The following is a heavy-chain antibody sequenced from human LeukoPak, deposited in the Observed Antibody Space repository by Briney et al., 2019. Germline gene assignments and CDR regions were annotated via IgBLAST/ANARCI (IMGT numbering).Heavy chain of an antibody. V-gene: IGHV1-8*01. CDR2: MNPNSGNT. CDR3: ATDYCSGPTCYLRFDP. CDR1: GYTFTSYD. Sequence: ASVKVSCTASGYTFTSYDINWVRQATGQGLEWMGWMNPNSGNTGYAQKFQGRVTMTRNTSISTAYMELSSLKSEDTAVYYCATDYCSGPTCYLRFDPWGQGTLVTVSS. J-gene: IGHJ5*02. D-gene: IGHD2-2*01.